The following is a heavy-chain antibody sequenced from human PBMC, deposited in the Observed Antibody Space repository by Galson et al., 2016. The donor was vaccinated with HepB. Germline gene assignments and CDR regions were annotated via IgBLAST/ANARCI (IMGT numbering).Heavy chain of an antibody. Sequence: SLRLSCAASGFTFSSYGMHWVRQAPGKGLEWVAVIWYDGSNKYYADSVKGRFTISRDNSKNTLYLQMNSLRAEDTAVYYCARDRTYSGSYLDAFDIWGQGTMVTVSS. CDR1: GFTFSSYG. CDR2: IWYDGSNK. J-gene: IGHJ3*02. CDR3: ARDRTYSGSYLDAFDI. D-gene: IGHD1-26*01. V-gene: IGHV3-33*01.